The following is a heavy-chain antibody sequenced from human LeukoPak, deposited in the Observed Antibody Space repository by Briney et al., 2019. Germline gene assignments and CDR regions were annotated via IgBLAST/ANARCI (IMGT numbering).Heavy chain of an antibody. CDR1: GGSFSGYY. J-gene: IGHJ4*02. CDR3: VSWLEDCSSTSCYGRRLFDY. Sequence: SETLSLTCAVYGGSFSGYYWSWIRQPPGKGLEWIGEINHSGSTNYNPSLKSRVTISVDTSKNQFSLKLSSVTAADTAVYYCVSWLEDCSSTSCYGRRLFDYWGQGTLVTVSS. D-gene: IGHD2-2*01. V-gene: IGHV4-34*01. CDR2: INHSGST.